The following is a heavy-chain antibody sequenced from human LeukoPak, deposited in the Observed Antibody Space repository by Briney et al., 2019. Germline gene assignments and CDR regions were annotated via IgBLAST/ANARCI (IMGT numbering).Heavy chain of an antibody. J-gene: IGHJ4*02. Sequence: GGSLRLSCAASGFTFSSYWMSWVRQTPGKGLEWVSSISSSSSYIYYADSVKGRFTISRDNAKNSLYLQMNSLRAEDTAVYYCASVVRGFYWGQGTLVTVSS. CDR1: GFTFSSYW. V-gene: IGHV3-21*01. CDR2: ISSSSSYI. D-gene: IGHD3-10*01. CDR3: ASVVRGFY.